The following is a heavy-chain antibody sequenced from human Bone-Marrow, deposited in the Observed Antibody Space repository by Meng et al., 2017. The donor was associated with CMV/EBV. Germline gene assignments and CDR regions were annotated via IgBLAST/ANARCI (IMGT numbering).Heavy chain of an antibody. CDR1: GYTFTRYF. Sequence: ASVKVSCKASGYTFTRYFLHWVRQAHGQGLEWMGIINPSGGSPTYAQEFQGRVTMNRDTSTSTIYMELGNLRSEDTAVYYCARELGGSGNDHWGQGTLVTVSS. V-gene: IGHV1-46*01. CDR3: ARELGGSGNDH. D-gene: IGHD3-3*01. CDR2: INPSGGSP. J-gene: IGHJ5*02.